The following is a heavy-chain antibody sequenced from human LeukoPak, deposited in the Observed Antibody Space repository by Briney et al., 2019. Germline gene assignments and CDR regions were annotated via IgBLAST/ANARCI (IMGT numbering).Heavy chain of an antibody. CDR1: GFTFDDYG. J-gene: IGHJ4*02. Sequence: GGSLRLSCAASGFTFDDYGMSWVRQAPGKGLEWVSSISSSSSYIYYADSVKGRFTISRDNAKNSLYLQMNSLRAEDTAVYYCARGDIAADYWGQGTLVTVSS. CDR2: ISSSSSYI. V-gene: IGHV3-21*01. CDR3: ARGDIAADY. D-gene: IGHD6-13*01.